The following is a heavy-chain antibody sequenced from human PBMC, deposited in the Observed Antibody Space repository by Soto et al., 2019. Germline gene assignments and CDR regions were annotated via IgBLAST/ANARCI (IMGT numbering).Heavy chain of an antibody. CDR1: GYTFTTFG. Sequence: ASVKVSCKASGYTFTTFGISWVRQAPGQGLEWMGWISTSNGDAKYAREVQGRVTMSTDTTTSTAYMELSSLKSDDTAVYYCAREYCVTTSCYGVDYWGQGTLVTVSS. V-gene: IGHV1-18*01. J-gene: IGHJ4*02. CDR3: AREYCVTTSCYGVDY. CDR2: ISTSNGDA. D-gene: IGHD2-2*01.